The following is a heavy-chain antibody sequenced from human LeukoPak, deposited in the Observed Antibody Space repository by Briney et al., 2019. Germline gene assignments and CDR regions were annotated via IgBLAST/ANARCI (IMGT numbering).Heavy chain of an antibody. Sequence: GGSLRLSCAVSGFSFRSHAMHWVCQAPGRGLEWVAVTSYDGSNKYYADSVKGRFTISRDNAKNTLYLQMNSLRAEDTAVYYCAKDRGPYGSGTYPLDFWGQGTLVTVS. V-gene: IGHV3-30-3*01. J-gene: IGHJ4*02. CDR2: TSYDGSNK. CDR1: GFSFRSHA. CDR3: AKDRGPYGSGTYPLDF. D-gene: IGHD3-10*01.